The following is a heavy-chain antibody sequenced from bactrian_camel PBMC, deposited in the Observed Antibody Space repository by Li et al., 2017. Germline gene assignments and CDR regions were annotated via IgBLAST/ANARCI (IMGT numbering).Heavy chain of an antibody. D-gene: IGHD7*01. Sequence: HVQLVESGGGSVQAGGSLRLSCAVSVSSANDYCLGWFRQASGKEREGVAAIDTGDGSTYYLNSVEGRFTISKDSAKNTLYLQMNSLKPEDTAVYYCAADRRWWILTLNQADFGYWGQGTQVTVS. CDR1: VSSANDYC. CDR3: AADRRWWILTLNQADFGY. V-gene: IGHV3S1*01. J-gene: IGHJ6*01. CDR2: IDTGDGST.